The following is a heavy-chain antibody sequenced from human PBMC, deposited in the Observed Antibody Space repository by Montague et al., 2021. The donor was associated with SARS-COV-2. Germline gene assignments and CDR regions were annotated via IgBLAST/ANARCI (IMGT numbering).Heavy chain of an antibody. V-gene: IGHV4-59*01. J-gene: IGHJ6*02. CDR2: IDYSGST. CDR1: GGSISTYY. D-gene: IGHD5-12*01. CDR3: ARLPYENSYGMDV. Sequence: SETLSLTCTVSGGSISTYYWNWIRQFPGKGLEWIGYIDYSGSTNYNPSLQSRVIISVDRSKIQFSLKLNSVTAADTAIYYCARLPYENSYGMDVWGQGTTVTVSS.